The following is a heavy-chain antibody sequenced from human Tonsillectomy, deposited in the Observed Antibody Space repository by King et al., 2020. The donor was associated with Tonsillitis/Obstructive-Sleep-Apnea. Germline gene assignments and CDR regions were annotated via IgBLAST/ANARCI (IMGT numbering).Heavy chain of an antibody. V-gene: IGHV3-74*01. CDR1: GFTFSSYW. CDR3: ARGGYDFWSGYYYYYYYMDV. J-gene: IGHJ6*03. CDR2: INSDGSST. D-gene: IGHD3-3*01. Sequence: VQLVESGGALVQPGGSLRLSCAASGFTFSSYWMHWVRQAPGKGLVWVSRINSDGSSTSYADSVKGRFTNSRDNAKNTLYLQMNSLRAEDTAVYYCARGGYDFWSGYYYYYYYMDVWGKGTTVTVSS.